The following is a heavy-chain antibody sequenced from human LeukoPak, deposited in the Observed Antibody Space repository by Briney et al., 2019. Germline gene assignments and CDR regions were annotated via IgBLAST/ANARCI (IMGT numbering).Heavy chain of an antibody. Sequence: SSETLSLTCAVYGGSFSGYYWSWIRQPPGKGLEWIGEINHSGSTNYNPSLRSRVTISVDTSKNQFSLKLSSVTAADTAVYYCARGHAPPAVFAQRHDYWGQGTLVTVSS. D-gene: IGHD6-19*01. J-gene: IGHJ4*02. CDR1: GGSFSGYY. CDR3: ARGHAPPAVFAQRHDY. V-gene: IGHV4-34*01. CDR2: INHSGST.